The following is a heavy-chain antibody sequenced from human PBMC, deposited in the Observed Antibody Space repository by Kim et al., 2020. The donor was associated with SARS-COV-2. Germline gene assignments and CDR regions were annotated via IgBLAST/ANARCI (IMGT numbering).Heavy chain of an antibody. CDR3: ASLNYGDYVWGGRIHY. D-gene: IGHD4-17*01. J-gene: IGHJ4*02. CDR1: GFTFSSYT. Sequence: GGSLRLSCAASGFTFSSYTMNWVRQAPGKGLEWVSSISSSSSYIYYADSVKGRFTISRDNAKNSLYLQMNSLRAEDTAVYYCASLNYGDYVWGGRIHYWGQGTLVTVSS. V-gene: IGHV3-21*01. CDR2: ISSSSSYI.